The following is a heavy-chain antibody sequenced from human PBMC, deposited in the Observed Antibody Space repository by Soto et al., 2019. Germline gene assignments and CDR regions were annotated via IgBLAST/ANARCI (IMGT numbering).Heavy chain of an antibody. J-gene: IGHJ4*02. CDR1: GFTFSSYA. CDR3: AKETGGVIVFDY. V-gene: IGHV3-23*01. Sequence: EVQLLESGGGLVQPGGSLRLSCAASGFTFSSYAMSWVRQAPGKGLEWVSAISGSGGSTYYADSVKGRFTISSDNAKNTLYLQMNSLRAEDTAVYYCAKETGGVIVFDYWGQGTLVTVSS. CDR2: ISGSGGST. D-gene: IGHD3-16*02.